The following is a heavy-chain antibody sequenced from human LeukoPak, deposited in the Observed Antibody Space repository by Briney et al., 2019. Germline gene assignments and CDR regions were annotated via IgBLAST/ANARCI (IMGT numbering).Heavy chain of an antibody. CDR2: IRYDGSKK. Sequence: GGSLRLSCAASGFIFSSYGMHWVRQAPGKGLEWVAFIRYDGSKKYYADSVKGRFTISRDNSKNTLYLQMNSLRAEDTAVYYCARDLFLYSSSWPDYMDVWGKGTTVTISS. V-gene: IGHV3-30*02. CDR3: ARDLFLYSSSWPDYMDV. CDR1: GFIFSSYG. J-gene: IGHJ6*03. D-gene: IGHD6-13*01.